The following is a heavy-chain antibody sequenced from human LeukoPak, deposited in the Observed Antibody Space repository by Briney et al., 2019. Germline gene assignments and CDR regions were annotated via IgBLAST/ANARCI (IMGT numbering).Heavy chain of an antibody. V-gene: IGHV3-23*01. J-gene: IGHJ4*02. CDR1: GFTLSSYA. D-gene: IGHD4-17*01. CDR2: ISGSGGST. Sequence: PGASLRLSCAASGFTLSSYAMSWVRQAPGKGLEWVSAISGSGGSTNYADSVKGRFTISRDNSKNTLYLQMNSLRAEDTAVYYCAKRGDDYGDYLDYWGQGTLVTVSS. CDR3: AKRGDDYGDYLDY.